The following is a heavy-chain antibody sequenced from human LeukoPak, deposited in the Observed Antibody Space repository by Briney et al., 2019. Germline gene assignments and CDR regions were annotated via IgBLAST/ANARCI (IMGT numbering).Heavy chain of an antibody. CDR1: GFTFSSYA. CDR3: ASGYSSSWYSSSGWYRKFDY. Sequence: GGSLRLSCAASGFTFSSYAMHWVRQAPGKGLEWVAVISYDGSNKYYADSVKGRFTISRDNSKNTLYLQMNSLRAEDTAVYYCASGYSSSWYSSSGWYRKFDYWXXXXXXTVSX. V-gene: IGHV3-30*14. CDR2: ISYDGSNK. J-gene: IGHJ5*01. D-gene: IGHD6-13*01.